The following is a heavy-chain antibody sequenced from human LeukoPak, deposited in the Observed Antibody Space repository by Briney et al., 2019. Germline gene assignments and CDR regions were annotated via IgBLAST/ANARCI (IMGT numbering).Heavy chain of an antibody. D-gene: IGHD1-26*01. J-gene: IGHJ4*02. CDR1: GYTFTSYD. CDR3: ARGGSGSYFTGDLGY. V-gene: IGHV1-8*01. CDR2: VNPNSDNT. Sequence: ASVKVSCKASGYTFTSYDINWVRQATGQGLEWMGWVNPNSDNTGYAQKFQGRVTMTRDTSISTAYMELSRLRSDDTAVYYCARGGSGSYFTGDLGYWGQGTLVTVSS.